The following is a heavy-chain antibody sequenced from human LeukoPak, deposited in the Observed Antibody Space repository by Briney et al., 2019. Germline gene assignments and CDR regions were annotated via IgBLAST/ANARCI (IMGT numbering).Heavy chain of an antibody. CDR1: GFTFSSYG. D-gene: IGHD3-16*01. Sequence: GGSLRLSCAASGFTFSSYGMHWVRQGPGKGLEWVAVISYDGSNKYYADSVKGRFTISRDNAKNSLYLQMNSLRAEDTAVYYCAREYGGGLGYWGQGTLVTVSS. J-gene: IGHJ4*02. CDR3: AREYGGGLGY. CDR2: ISYDGSNK. V-gene: IGHV3-30*03.